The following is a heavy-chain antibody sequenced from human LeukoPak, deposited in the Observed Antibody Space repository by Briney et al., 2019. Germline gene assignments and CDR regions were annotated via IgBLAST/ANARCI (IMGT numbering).Heavy chain of an antibody. J-gene: IGHJ4*02. CDR3: VDDSSGYYAY. D-gene: IGHD3-22*01. CDR2: ISSSSSYI. Sequence: GRSMRLSCTASGFTFSAFALSWVRQAPGKGLEWVSSISSSSSYIYYADSVKGRFTISRDNAKNSLYLQMNSLRAEDTAVYYCVDDSSGYYAYWGQGTLVTVSS. V-gene: IGHV3-21*01. CDR1: GFTFSAFA.